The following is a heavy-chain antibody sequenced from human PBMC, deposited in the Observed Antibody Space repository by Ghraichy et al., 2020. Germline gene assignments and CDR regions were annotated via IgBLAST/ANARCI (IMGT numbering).Heavy chain of an antibody. CDR3: AREYDYVWGSYRSSGYFDY. D-gene: IGHD3-16*02. CDR1: GGSISSGGYY. CDR2: IYYSGST. J-gene: IGHJ4*02. Sequence: SETLSLTCTVSGGSISSGGYYWSWIRQHPGKGLEWIGYIYYSGSTYYNPSLKSRVTISVDTSKNQFSLKLSSVTAADTAVYYCAREYDYVWGSYRSSGYFDYWGQGTLVTVSS. V-gene: IGHV4-31*03.